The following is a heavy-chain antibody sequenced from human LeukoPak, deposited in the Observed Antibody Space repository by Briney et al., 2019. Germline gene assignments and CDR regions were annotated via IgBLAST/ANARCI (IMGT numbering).Heavy chain of an antibody. CDR3: ARDSPLYDSSGYYPFGAFDI. CDR2: ISAYNGNT. V-gene: IGHV1-18*01. D-gene: IGHD3-22*01. CDR1: GYTFTSYG. J-gene: IGHJ3*02. Sequence: ASVKVSCKASGYTFTSYGISWVRQAPGQGLEWMGWISAYNGNTNYAQKLQGRVTMTTDTSTSTAYMELRSLRSDDAAVYYCARDSPLYDSSGYYPFGAFDIWGQGTMVTVSS.